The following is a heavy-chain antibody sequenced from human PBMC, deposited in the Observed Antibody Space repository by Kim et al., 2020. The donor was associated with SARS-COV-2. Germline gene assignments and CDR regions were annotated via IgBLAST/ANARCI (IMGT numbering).Heavy chain of an antibody. D-gene: IGHD2-8*02. CDR2: MISRSELNIT. CDR1: GFSFSGDG. Sequence: GGSLRLSCTVSGFSFSGDGMHWVRRGPGKGLSCGEDMISRSELNITDYAVPIKGRFAISRDDSKDTLFLQMNSLKTEDTAVYYCAIETSRTGNYWDYWGQRTLVTVSS. J-gene: IGHJ4*02. V-gene: IGHV3-15*07. CDR3: AIETSRTGNYWDY.